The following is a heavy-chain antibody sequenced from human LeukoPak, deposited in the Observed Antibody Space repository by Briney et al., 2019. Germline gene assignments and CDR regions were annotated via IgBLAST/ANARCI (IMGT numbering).Heavy chain of an antibody. Sequence: ASVKVSCKPSGYTLTSYGLSWVRPAPGQGLEWMGWISAYNGNTNYAQKLQGRVTMTTDTSTSAAYMELRSLRSDDTAVYYCAREGPRILAFDYWGQGTLVTVSS. CDR2: ISAYNGNT. D-gene: IGHD2-21*01. J-gene: IGHJ4*02. CDR3: AREGPRILAFDY. CDR1: GYTLTSYG. V-gene: IGHV1-18*04.